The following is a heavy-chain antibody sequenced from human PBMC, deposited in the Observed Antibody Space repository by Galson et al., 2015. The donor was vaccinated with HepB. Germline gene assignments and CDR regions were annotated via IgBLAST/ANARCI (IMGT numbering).Heavy chain of an antibody. J-gene: IGHJ6*02. CDR2: IIPIFGTA. Sequence: SVKVSCKASGGTFSSYAISWVRQAPGQGLEWMGGIIPIFGTANYAQKFQGRVTITADESTSTAYMELSSLRSADTAVYYCARGRIAAYGMDVWGQGTTVTVSS. D-gene: IGHD6-13*01. CDR1: GGTFSSYA. V-gene: IGHV1-69*13. CDR3: ARGRIAAYGMDV.